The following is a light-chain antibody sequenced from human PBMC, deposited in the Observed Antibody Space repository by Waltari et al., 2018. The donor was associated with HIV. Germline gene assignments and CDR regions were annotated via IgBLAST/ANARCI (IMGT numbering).Light chain of an antibody. CDR1: QSVSRK. V-gene: IGKV3-15*01. CDR2: GAS. Sequence: EIVMTQSPSTLSVSPGERATLSCRASQSVSRKLAWYQHIPGQAPRLLIYGASSRATGIPARFRGRGSGTEFTLTISSLQSEDFAVYYCQQYNNWGTFGQGTKVEIK. J-gene: IGKJ1*01. CDR3: QQYNNWGT.